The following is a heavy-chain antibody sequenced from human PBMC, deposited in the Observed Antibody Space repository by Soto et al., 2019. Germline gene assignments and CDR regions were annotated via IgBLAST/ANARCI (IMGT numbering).Heavy chain of an antibody. Sequence: SETLSLTCTVSGVPIRSYFWSWVRLPPGKGLEWIGYIYHSADTKYSPSLKSRATISVDPSKKRFSLRLTTVTAADTALYYCAGSKNRGVTIDYWGQGALVTVSS. V-gene: IGHV4-59*01. CDR2: IYHSADT. J-gene: IGHJ4*02. CDR3: AGSKNRGVTIDY. CDR1: GVPIRSYF. D-gene: IGHD3-10*01.